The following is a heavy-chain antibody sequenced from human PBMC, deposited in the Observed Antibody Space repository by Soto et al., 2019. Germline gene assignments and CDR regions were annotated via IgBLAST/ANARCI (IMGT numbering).Heavy chain of an antibody. CDR3: ARHCVEWSTTNWFDP. Sequence: SETLSLTCTVSGGSISSSSYYWGWIRQPPGKGLEWIGSIYYSGSTYYNPSLKSRVTISVDTSKNQFSLKLSSVTAADTAVYYCARHCVEWSTTNWFDPWGQGTLVTVSS. J-gene: IGHJ5*02. CDR2: IYYSGST. D-gene: IGHD3-3*01. V-gene: IGHV4-39*01. CDR1: GGSISSSSYY.